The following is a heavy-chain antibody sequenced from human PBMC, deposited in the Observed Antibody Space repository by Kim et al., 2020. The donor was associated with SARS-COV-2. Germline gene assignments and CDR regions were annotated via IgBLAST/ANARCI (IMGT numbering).Heavy chain of an antibody. D-gene: IGHD3-16*01. V-gene: IGHV4-59*01. Sequence: LKSRVTISVDTSKNQFSLKLSSVTAADTAVYYCARVGGSLNYYYYYGMDVWGQGTTVTVSS. J-gene: IGHJ6*02. CDR3: ARVGGSLNYYYYYGMDV.